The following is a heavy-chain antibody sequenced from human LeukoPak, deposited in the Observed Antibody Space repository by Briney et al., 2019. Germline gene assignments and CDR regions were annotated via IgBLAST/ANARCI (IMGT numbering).Heavy chain of an antibody. J-gene: IGHJ4*02. CDR1: GFTFSSYS. CDR2: ISSSSSTI. CDR3: AKAADVLMVYAHLDY. D-gene: IGHD2-8*01. Sequence: PGGSLRLSCAASGFTFSSYSMNWVRQAPGKGLEWVSYISSSSSTIYYADSVKGRFTNSRDNSKNTLYLQMNSLRAEDTAVYYCAKAADVLMVYAHLDYWGQGTLVTVSS. V-gene: IGHV3-48*01.